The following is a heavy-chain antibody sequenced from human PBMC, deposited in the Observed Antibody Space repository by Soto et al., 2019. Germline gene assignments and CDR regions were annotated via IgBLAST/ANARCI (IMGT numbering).Heavy chain of an antibody. CDR3: ARDNYDILTGYPLDY. CDR1: GYTFTGYY. D-gene: IGHD3-9*01. CDR2: INPNSGGT. J-gene: IGHJ4*02. Sequence: QVQLVQSGAEVKKPGASVKVSCKASGYTFTGYYMHRVRQAPGQGLEWMGWINPNSGGTNYAQKFQGRVTMTRDTSISTAYMELSRLRSDDTAVYYCARDNYDILTGYPLDYWGQGTLVTVSS. V-gene: IGHV1-2*02.